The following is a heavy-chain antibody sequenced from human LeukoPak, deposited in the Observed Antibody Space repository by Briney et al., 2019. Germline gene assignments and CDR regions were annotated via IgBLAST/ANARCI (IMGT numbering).Heavy chain of an antibody. CDR3: ARGVLSNDFWSGYYSDYYMDV. V-gene: IGHV7-4-1*02. Sequence: GASVKVSCKASGYTFTNYAMTWVRQAPGQGLEWMGWINTNAGNPRYAQGFTGRFVFSLDTSASTAYLQISSLKAEDTGVYYCARGVLSNDFWSGYYSDYYMDVWGKGTTVTVSS. D-gene: IGHD3-3*01. CDR2: INTNAGNP. J-gene: IGHJ6*03. CDR1: GYTFTNYA.